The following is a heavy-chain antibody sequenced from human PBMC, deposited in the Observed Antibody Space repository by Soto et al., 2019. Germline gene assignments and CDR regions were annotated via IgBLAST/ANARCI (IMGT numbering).Heavy chain of an antibody. CDR3: ARDNDYGDYEHYFDY. J-gene: IGHJ4*02. CDR1: GGSISSGDYY. CDR2: IYYSGST. V-gene: IGHV4-30-4*01. D-gene: IGHD4-17*01. Sequence: QVQLQESGPGLVKPSQTLSLTCTVSGGSISSGDYYWSWIRQPPGKGLEWIGYIYYSGSTYYNQSLKSRVTISVDTSKNQFSLKLSSVTAADTAVYYCARDNDYGDYEHYFDYWGQGTLVTVSS.